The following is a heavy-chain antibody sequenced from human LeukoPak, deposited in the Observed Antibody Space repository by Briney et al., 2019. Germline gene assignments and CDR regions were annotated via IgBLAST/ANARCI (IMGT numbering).Heavy chain of an antibody. D-gene: IGHD5-12*01. V-gene: IGHV1-69*04. Sequence: SVRDSFKASGGTFTIYAISWLRQAPGPGLEWMGRIIPILGVAKYAQNFQGRVTITADKSTSTTYMSLSSLRSEDTAVYYCATDVAPDLGYSGMDVWRQGPTGTVSS. CDR1: GGTFTIYA. CDR2: IIPILGVA. J-gene: IGHJ6*02. CDR3: ATDVAPDLGYSGMDV.